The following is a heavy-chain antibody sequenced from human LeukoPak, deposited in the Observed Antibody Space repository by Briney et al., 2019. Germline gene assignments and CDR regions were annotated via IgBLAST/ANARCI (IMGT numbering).Heavy chain of an antibody. CDR2: ISGGGRST. CDR3: ARERYFDY. Sequence: GGSLRLSCAASGFTFSSYSMNWVRQAPGKGLEWVSTISGGGRSTDYADSVKGQFTISRDNSKNTLYLQMNSLRAEDTAVYYCARERYFDYWGQGTLVTVSS. V-gene: IGHV3-23*01. J-gene: IGHJ4*02. CDR1: GFTFSSYS.